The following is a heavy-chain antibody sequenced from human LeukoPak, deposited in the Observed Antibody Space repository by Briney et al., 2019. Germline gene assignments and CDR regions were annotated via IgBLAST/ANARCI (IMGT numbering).Heavy chain of an antibody. D-gene: IGHD3-3*01. CDR1: GGSISSSSYY. CDR2: IYYSGST. Sequence: SETLSLTCTASGGSISSSSYYWGWIRQPPGKGLEWIGSIYYSGSTYYNPSLKSRVTISVDTSKNQFSLKLSSVTAADTAVYYCARHGMEWLLYFDYWGQGTLVTVSS. J-gene: IGHJ4*02. V-gene: IGHV4-39*01. CDR3: ARHGMEWLLYFDY.